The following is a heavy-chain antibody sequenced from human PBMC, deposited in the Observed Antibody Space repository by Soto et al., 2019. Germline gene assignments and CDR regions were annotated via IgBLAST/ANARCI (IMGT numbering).Heavy chain of an antibody. V-gene: IGHV1-24*01. CDR3: ATEESITMMDRRAFDI. CDR1: RYTLTELS. Sequence: ASVKVSCIDSRYTLTELSMHWVRQAPGKGLEWMGGFDPEDGETIYAQKFQGRVTMTADTSTDTAYMELSSLRSEDTAVYYCATEESITMMDRRAFDIWGQGTMVTVSS. D-gene: IGHD3-22*01. J-gene: IGHJ3*02. CDR2: FDPEDGET.